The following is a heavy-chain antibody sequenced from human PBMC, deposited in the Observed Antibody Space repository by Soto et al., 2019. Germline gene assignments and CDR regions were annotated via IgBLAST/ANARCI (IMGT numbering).Heavy chain of an antibody. CDR3: AKPLYSSSSWDYYGMDV. Sequence: EVQLVESGGGLVQPGRSLRLSCAASGFTFDDYAMHWVRQAPGKGLEWVSGISWNSGSIGYADSVKGRFTISRDNAKNSLYLQMNSLRAEDTALYYCAKPLYSSSSWDYYGMDVWGQGTTVTVSS. V-gene: IGHV3-9*01. CDR2: ISWNSGSI. J-gene: IGHJ6*02. D-gene: IGHD6-6*01. CDR1: GFTFDDYA.